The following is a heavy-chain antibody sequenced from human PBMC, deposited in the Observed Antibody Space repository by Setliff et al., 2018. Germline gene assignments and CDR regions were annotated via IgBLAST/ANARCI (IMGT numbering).Heavy chain of an antibody. CDR3: ARHGLQFLEWLSAFDY. Sequence: LSLTFAVSGYSISSGYYWGWIRQPPGKGLEWIGNIYHSGSTYYNPSLKSRVTISVDTSKNQFSLKLTSVTAADTAVYYCARHGLQFLEWLSAFDYWGQGTLVTVSS. CDR2: IYHSGST. CDR1: GYSISSGYY. V-gene: IGHV4-38-2*01. D-gene: IGHD3-3*01. J-gene: IGHJ4*02.